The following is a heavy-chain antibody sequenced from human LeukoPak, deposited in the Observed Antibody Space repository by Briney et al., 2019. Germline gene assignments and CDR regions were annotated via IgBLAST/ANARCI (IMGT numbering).Heavy chain of an antibody. CDR1: GFTFSSYA. CDR2: ISGSGAST. D-gene: IGHD2-15*01. J-gene: IGHJ6*03. Sequence: GGSLRLSCAASGFTFSSYAMSWVRQAPGKGLEWVSAISGSGASTYYADSVKGRFTISRDNSKNTLYLQMNSLRVEDTAVYYCARFRSGGTFRASLYYYYYMDVWGKGTTVTVSS. V-gene: IGHV3-23*01. CDR3: ARFRSGGTFRASLYYYYYMDV.